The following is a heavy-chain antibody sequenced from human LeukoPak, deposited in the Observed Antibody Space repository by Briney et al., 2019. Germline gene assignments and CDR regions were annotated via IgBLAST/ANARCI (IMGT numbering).Heavy chain of an antibody. CDR2: IYTSGST. J-gene: IGHJ1*01. Sequence: PSETLSLPCTVSGGSISSYYWSWIRQPAGKGLEWIGRIYTSGSTNYNPSLKSRVTISVDKSKNQFSLKLSSVTAADTAVYYCARAGGSFPAEYFQHWGQGTLVTVSS. D-gene: IGHD1-26*01. V-gene: IGHV4-4*07. CDR1: GGSISSYY. CDR3: ARAGGSFPAEYFQH.